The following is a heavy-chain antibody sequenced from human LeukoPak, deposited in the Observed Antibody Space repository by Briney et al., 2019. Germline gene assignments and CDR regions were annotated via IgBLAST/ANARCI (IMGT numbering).Heavy chain of an antibody. CDR3: AKDPIRGVRPYYFSS. J-gene: IGHJ4*02. Sequence: PGGSLRLSCVASGFTFSSYGMQWVRQAPGKGLEWVAFIHYDGSNKYYANSVKGRFTISRDNSKNTLYLHMNSLRAEDTAVYYCAKDPIRGVRPYYFSSWGQGTLVTVSS. CDR1: GFTFSSYG. V-gene: IGHV3-30*02. D-gene: IGHD3-10*01. CDR2: IHYDGSNK.